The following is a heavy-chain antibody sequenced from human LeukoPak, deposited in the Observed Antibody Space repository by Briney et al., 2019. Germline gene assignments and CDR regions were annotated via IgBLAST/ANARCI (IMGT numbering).Heavy chain of an antibody. D-gene: IGHD6-19*01. V-gene: IGHV4-61*02. CDR1: DSSISSGSYY. J-gene: IGHJ6*03. CDR3: ARGGSGWNYYYYYMDI. CDR2: ISTSGSN. Sequence: PSETLSLTCTVPDSSISSGSYYWSWIRQPAGKGLEWVGRISTSGSNNYNPSLNSPATKPVSPSTHHSSINLTSVTAADTAVYYCARGGSGWNYYYYYMDIWGKGTTVTVSS.